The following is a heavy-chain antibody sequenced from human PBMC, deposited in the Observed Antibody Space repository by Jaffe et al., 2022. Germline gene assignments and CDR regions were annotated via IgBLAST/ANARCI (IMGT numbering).Heavy chain of an antibody. J-gene: IGHJ4*02. CDR3: ARDPARSGSSGWSQFDY. Sequence: QVQLQESGPGLVKPSETLSLTCTVSGGSISSYYWSWIRQPPGKGLEWIGYIYYSGSTNYNPSLKSRVTISVDTSKNQFSLKLSSVTAADTAVYYCARDPARSGSSGWSQFDYWGQGTLVTVSS. CDR2: IYYSGST. D-gene: IGHD6-19*01. V-gene: IGHV4-59*01. CDR1: GGSISSYY.